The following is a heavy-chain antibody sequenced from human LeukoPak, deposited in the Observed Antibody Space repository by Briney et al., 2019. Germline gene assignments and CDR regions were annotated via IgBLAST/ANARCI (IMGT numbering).Heavy chain of an antibody. CDR3: ARDQVGSPFGSSSRNPTYYYYYGMDV. Sequence: GGSLRLSCAASGFTFTSYAMSWVRQAPGKGLEWVSAITGSGDTTYYAASVKGRFTISRDNSKNTLYLQMSSLRAEDTAIYYCARDQVGSPFGSSSRNPTYYYYYGMDVWGQGTTVTVSS. D-gene: IGHD6-6*01. V-gene: IGHV3-23*01. CDR2: ITGSGDTT. CDR1: GFTFTSYA. J-gene: IGHJ6*02.